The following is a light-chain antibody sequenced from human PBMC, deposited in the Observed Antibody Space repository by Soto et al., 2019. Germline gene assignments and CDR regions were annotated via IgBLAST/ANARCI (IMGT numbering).Light chain of an antibody. V-gene: IGLV1-40*01. J-gene: IGLJ3*02. Sequence: QSVLTQPPSVSGAPGQRVTISGTGSSSNIGAGYDVHWYQQLPGTAPKLLIYGNSNRPSGVPDRFSGSKSVTSASLAITGLQAEDEADYYCQSYDSSLSGVFGGGTQLTVL. CDR2: GNS. CDR3: QSYDSSLSGV. CDR1: SSNIGAGYD.